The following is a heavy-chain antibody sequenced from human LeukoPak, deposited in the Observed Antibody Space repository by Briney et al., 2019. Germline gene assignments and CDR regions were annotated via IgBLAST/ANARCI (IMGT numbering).Heavy chain of an antibody. CDR2: ISSSSSTI. Sequence: PGGSLRLSCAASGFTFSSYSMNWVRQAPGKGLEWVSYISSSSSTIYYADSVKGRFTISRDNAKNSLYLQVNSLRAEDTAVYYCARDYRGVVVPAARIAFDPWGQGTLVTVSS. D-gene: IGHD2-2*01. CDR3: ARDYRGVVVPAARIAFDP. J-gene: IGHJ5*02. V-gene: IGHV3-48*01. CDR1: GFTFSSYS.